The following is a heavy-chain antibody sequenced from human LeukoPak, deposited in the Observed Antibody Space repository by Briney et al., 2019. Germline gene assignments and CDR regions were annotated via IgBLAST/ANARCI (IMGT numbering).Heavy chain of an antibody. J-gene: IGHJ4*02. CDR2: ISGSGGST. V-gene: IGHV3-23*01. CDR1: GFTFSSYG. CDR3: ARDLGYYDYVWGV. D-gene: IGHD3-16*01. Sequence: LSGGSLRLSCAASGFTFSSYGMSWVRQAPGKGLEWVSAISGSGGSTYYADSVKGRFTISRDNSKNTLYLQMNSLRAEDTAVYYCARDLGYYDYVWGVWGQGTLVTVSS.